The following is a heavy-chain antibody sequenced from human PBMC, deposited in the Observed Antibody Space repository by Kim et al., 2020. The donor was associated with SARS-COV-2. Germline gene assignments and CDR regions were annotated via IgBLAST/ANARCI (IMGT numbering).Heavy chain of an antibody. CDR2: ISNSGTTI. V-gene: IGHV3-11*01. CDR3: ARAPMATSLD. Sequence: GGSLRLSCAASGFTFSDYSMSWVRQAPGKGLEWLSYISNSGTTIYYADSVKGRFTISRDNAKTSLYLQMNSLRAEDTAMYYCARAPMATSLDWGQGTLVTVSS. D-gene: IGHD5-12*01. CDR1: GFTFSDYS. J-gene: IGHJ4*02.